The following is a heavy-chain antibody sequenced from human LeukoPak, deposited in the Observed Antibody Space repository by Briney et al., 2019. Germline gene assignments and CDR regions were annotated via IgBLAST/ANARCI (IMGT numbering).Heavy chain of an antibody. V-gene: IGHV1-2*02. D-gene: IGHD3-22*01. Sequence: RASVKVSFKASGYTFTDYYMHWVRQAPGQGLERMGWIYPNSGGTEYAQKFQGRVILTRDTSINTIYMELSRLTSDDTAFYYCVRDLDYYDSTAIGWGQGTLVTVSS. CDR1: GYTFTDYY. J-gene: IGHJ4*02. CDR3: VRDLDYYDSTAIG. CDR2: IYPNSGGT.